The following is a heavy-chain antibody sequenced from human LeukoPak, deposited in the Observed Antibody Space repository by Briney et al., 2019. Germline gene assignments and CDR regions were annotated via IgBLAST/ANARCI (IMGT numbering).Heavy chain of an antibody. J-gene: IGHJ4*02. CDR2: ISAYNGNT. V-gene: IGHV1-18*01. Sequence: GASVKVSCKASGYTFTSYGISWVRQAPGQRLEWMGWISAYNGNTNYAQKLQGRVTMTTDTSTSTAYMELRSLRSDDTAVYYCARSDILTGYSDNFDYWGQGTLVTVSS. D-gene: IGHD3-9*01. CDR1: GYTFTSYG. CDR3: ARSDILTGYSDNFDY.